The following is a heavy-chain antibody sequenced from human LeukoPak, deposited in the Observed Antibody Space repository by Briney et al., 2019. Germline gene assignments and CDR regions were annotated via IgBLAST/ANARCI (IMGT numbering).Heavy chain of an antibody. J-gene: IGHJ6*03. V-gene: IGHV3-30-3*01. CDR2: ISYDGGNK. CDR1: GFTFSSYA. Sequence: GGSLRLSCAASGFTFSSYAMHWVRQAPGKGLEWVAVISYDGGNKYYADSVKGRFTISRDNSKNTLYLQMNSLRAEDTAVYYCARDPYYYYYMDVWGKGTTVTVSS. CDR3: ARDPYYYYYMDV.